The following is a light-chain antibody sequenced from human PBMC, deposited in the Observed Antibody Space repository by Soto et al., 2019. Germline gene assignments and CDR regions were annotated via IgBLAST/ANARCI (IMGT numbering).Light chain of an antibody. CDR3: HQYNNWPPLFT. Sequence: EIVMTQSPATLSVSPGERATLSCRASQSVGSNFAWYQQKPGQAPRLLIYDASTRATGIPARFSGSGSGTEFTLTISSLQSEDFALYYCHQYNNWPPLFTFGPGTKLEIK. CDR2: DAS. V-gene: IGKV3-15*01. J-gene: IGKJ3*01. CDR1: QSVGSN.